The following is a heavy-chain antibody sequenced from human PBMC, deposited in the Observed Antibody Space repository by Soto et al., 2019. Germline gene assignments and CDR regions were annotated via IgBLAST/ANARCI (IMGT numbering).Heavy chain of an antibody. CDR3: ASSLYYGSGSYFWFDH. V-gene: IGHV4-59*01. D-gene: IGHD3-10*01. J-gene: IGHJ5*02. Sequence: PSETLSLTCAVSGASISSYYWNWIRQPPGKGLEWIGYIWYSGSSNYNPSLKSRVTISVDTSKNQFSLKLTSVTAADTAVYYCASSLYYGSGSYFWFDHWGQGTLVTVS. CDR1: GASISSYY. CDR2: IWYSGSS.